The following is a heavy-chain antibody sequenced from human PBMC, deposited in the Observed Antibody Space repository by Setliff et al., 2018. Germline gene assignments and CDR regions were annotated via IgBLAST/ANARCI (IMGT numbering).Heavy chain of an antibody. CDR2: IEPKSGDA. CDR3: LFWLAESASDY. CDR1: GYTFSDYY. D-gene: IGHD3-10*01. V-gene: IGHV1-2*02. Sequence: ASVKVSCKASGYTFSDYYIHWMRQAPGQGLEWMGWIEPKSGDANYAQKLQGRVTMTRDMSVSTAYMELTRLSSDDTAMYYCLFWLAESASDYWGLGTPVTVPQ. J-gene: IGHJ4*01.